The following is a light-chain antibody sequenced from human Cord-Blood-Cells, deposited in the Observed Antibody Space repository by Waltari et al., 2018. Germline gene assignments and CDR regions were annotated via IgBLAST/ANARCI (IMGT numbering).Light chain of an antibody. CDR3: QQYGSSLFT. V-gene: IGKV3-20*01. CDR1: QSVSSIY. CDR2: GAA. J-gene: IGKJ4*01. Sequence: EIVLTQSPGTLSLSPGERATLSCRASQSVSSIYLAWYQQKPGKAPRLLSYGAASRATGVPDRFSGSGAGTDFTLTISRLEPEDFAVYYCQQYGSSLFTFGGGTKVEIK.